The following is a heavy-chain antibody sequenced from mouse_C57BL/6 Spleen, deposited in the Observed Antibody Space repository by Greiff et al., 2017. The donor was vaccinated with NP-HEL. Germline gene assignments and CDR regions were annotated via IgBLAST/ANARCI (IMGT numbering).Heavy chain of an antibody. CDR2: IRNKANGYTT. V-gene: IGHV7-3*01. CDR1: GFTFTDYY. CDR3: ARLGGDYFDY. Sequence: EVHLVESGGGLVQPGGSLSLSCAASGFTFTDYYMSWVRQPPGKALEWLGFIRNKANGYTTEYSASVKGRFTISRDNSQSILYLQMNALRAEDSATYYCARLGGDYFDYWGQGTTLTVSS. J-gene: IGHJ2*01.